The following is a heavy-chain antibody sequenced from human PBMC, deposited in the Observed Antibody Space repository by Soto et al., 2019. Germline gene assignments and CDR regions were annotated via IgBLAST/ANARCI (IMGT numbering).Heavy chain of an antibody. CDR3: ARELAAAGWGTENWFDP. Sequence: PSETLSLTCTVSGGSISSYYWSWIRQPPGKGLEWIGYIYYSGSTNYNPSLKSRVTISVDTSKNRFSLKLSSVTAADTAVYYCARELAAAGWGTENWFDPWGQGTLVTVSS. CDR2: IYYSGST. J-gene: IGHJ5*02. V-gene: IGHV4-59*01. CDR1: GGSISSYY. D-gene: IGHD6-13*01.